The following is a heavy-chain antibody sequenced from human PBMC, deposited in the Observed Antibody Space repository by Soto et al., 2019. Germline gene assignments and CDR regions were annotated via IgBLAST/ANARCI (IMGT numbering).Heavy chain of an antibody. J-gene: IGHJ5*02. D-gene: IGHD6-13*01. CDR2: IIPIFGTA. V-gene: IGHV1-69*01. CDR1: GGTFSSYA. Sequence: QVQLVQSGAEVKKPGSSVKVSCKASGGTFSSYAISWVRQAPGQGLEWMGGIIPIFGTANYAQKFQGRVTITADESTSTAYIEMSSLRSEDTAVYYCARSPRGIAAAGTGWFDPWGQGTLVTVSS. CDR3: ARSPRGIAAAGTGWFDP.